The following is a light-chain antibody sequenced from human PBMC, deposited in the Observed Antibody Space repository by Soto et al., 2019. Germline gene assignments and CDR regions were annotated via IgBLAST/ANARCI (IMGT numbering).Light chain of an antibody. CDR1: QSISSW. Sequence: DIQMTQSPSTLSASVGDRVTITCRASQSISSWLAWYQQKPGKAPKLLIYKASSLESGAPSRFSGSGSGTEFTLTISSLQPDDFATAYCQQYNSYSWTFGQGTKVEIK. V-gene: IGKV1-5*03. CDR2: KAS. J-gene: IGKJ1*01. CDR3: QQYNSYSWT.